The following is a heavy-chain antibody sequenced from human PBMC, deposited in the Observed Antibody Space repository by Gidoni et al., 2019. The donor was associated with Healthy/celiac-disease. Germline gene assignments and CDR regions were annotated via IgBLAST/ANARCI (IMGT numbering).Heavy chain of an antibody. CDR3: ARDTAMVGSDY. D-gene: IGHD5-18*01. V-gene: IGHV4-34*01. Sequence: QVQLQQCGAGLLKPAETLSLTCAVYGGSFGGYYCSWIRQPPGRGLEWIGEINHSGSTNYNPSLKSRVTISVDTSKNQFSLKLSSVTAADTAVYYCARDTAMVGSDYWGQGTLVTVSS. CDR1: GGSFGGYY. CDR2: INHSGST. J-gene: IGHJ4*02.